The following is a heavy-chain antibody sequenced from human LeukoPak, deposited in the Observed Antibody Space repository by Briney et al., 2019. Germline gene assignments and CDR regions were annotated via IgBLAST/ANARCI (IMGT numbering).Heavy chain of an antibody. Sequence: PGGSLRLSCAASGFTFSDYYMSWIRQAPGKGLEWVSYVSSSGSTIYYADSVKGRFTISRDNAKNSLYLQMNSLRAEDTAVYYCARDLSSGYPLDYWGQGTLVTVSS. CDR2: VSSSGSTI. D-gene: IGHD3-22*01. V-gene: IGHV3-11*01. CDR3: ARDLSSGYPLDY. CDR1: GFTFSDYY. J-gene: IGHJ4*02.